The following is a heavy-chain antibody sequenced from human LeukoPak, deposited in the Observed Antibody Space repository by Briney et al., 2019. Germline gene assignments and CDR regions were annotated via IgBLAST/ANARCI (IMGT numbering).Heavy chain of an antibody. CDR3: AKDVAGGSYYPLDY. Sequence: GRSLRLSCAASGFTFSSYGMHWVRQAPGKGLEWVAVISYDGSNKYYADSVKGRFTISRDNSKNTLYLRMNSLRAEDTAVYYCAKDVAGGSYYPLDYWGQGTLVTVSS. D-gene: IGHD1-26*01. CDR1: GFTFSSYG. V-gene: IGHV3-30*18. CDR2: ISYDGSNK. J-gene: IGHJ4*02.